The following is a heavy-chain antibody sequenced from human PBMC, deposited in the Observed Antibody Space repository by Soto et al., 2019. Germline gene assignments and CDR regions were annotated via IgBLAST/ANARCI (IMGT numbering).Heavy chain of an antibody. CDR2: IYFSGST. D-gene: IGHD6-13*01. CDR1: GDSINSTSYY. CDR3: ARQRIVAAGTFVDY. V-gene: IGHV4-39*01. Sequence: SETLSLTCIVSGDSINSTSYYWGWIRQPPGQGLEWIASIYFSGSTYNNPSLKSRLTVSVDTSKSQFSLKLSSVTAADTSLYYCARQRIVAAGTFVDYWGQGSLVTVSS. J-gene: IGHJ4*02.